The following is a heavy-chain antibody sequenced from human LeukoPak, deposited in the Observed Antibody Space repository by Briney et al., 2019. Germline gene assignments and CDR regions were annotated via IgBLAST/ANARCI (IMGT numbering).Heavy chain of an antibody. CDR1: GFTFSSYA. CDR3: ARVPGIAATAYYYYAMDV. V-gene: IGHV3-30-3*01. CDR2: LSYDGSNT. J-gene: IGHJ6*02. D-gene: IGHD6-13*01. Sequence: GGSLRLSCAASGFTFSSYAMHWVRQAPDKGLEWVAVLSYDGSNTYHADSVKGRFTISRDNSKNTLYLQMSSLRPEDTAVYYCARVPGIAATAYYYYAMDVWGQGTTVTVSS.